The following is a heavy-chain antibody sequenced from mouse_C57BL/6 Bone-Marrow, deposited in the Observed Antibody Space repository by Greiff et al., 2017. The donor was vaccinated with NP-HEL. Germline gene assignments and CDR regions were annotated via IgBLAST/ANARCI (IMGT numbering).Heavy chain of an antibody. CDR1: GFTFSDYY. Sequence: EVQRVESGGGLVQPGGSLKLSCAASGFTFSDYYMYWVRQTPEKRLEWVAYISNGGGSTYYPDTVKGRFTISRDNAKNTLYLQMSRLKSEDTAMYYCARQWLTGTYAMDYWGQGTSVTVSS. CDR3: ARQWLTGTYAMDY. J-gene: IGHJ4*01. D-gene: IGHD4-1*01. V-gene: IGHV5-12*01. CDR2: ISNGGGST.